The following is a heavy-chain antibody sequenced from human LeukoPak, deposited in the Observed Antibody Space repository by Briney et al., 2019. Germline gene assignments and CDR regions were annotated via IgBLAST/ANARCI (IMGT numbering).Heavy chain of an antibody. Sequence: SQTLSLTCSVSGDSISSSSYYCSWIRQSPGKGMEWIGSIYYNGNTYYNPPLKSRLTLDLATSRNQFSLKLTSVTAADTAVYFGPRHRKVDTAGDYWGQGTLVTVSS. CDR1: GDSISSSSYY. V-gene: IGHV4-39*01. J-gene: IGHJ4*02. CDR2: IYYNGNT. CDR3: PRHRKVDTAGDY. D-gene: IGHD5-18*01.